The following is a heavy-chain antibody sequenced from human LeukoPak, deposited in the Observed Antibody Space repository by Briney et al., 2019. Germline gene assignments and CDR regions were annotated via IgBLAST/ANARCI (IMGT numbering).Heavy chain of an antibody. CDR1: GGSISSYY. V-gene: IGHV4-59*01. CDR3: AREGSPKGFDY. J-gene: IGHJ4*02. CDR2: IYYSGST. Sequence: SETLSLTCTVSGGSISSYYWSWIRQPPGKGLEWIGHIYYSGSTNYNPSLKSRVTISVDTSKNQFPLKLSSVTAADTAVYYCAREGSPKGFDYWGQGTLVTVSS.